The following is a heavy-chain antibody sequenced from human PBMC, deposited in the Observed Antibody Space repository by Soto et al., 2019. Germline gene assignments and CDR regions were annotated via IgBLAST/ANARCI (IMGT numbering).Heavy chain of an antibody. J-gene: IGHJ5*02. CDR1: GFTFSSYS. CDR3: AKKVNSGPGSQYFDP. D-gene: IGHD3-10*01. V-gene: IGHV3-23*01. CDR2: FRSSGDGGTT. Sequence: PGGSLRLSCAASGFTFSSYSMSWVRQAPGKGLEWVSGFRSSGDGGTTYYADSVKGRFTISRDNSKNTLFLQMNSLRAEDTAIYYCAKKVNSGPGSQYFDPWGQGTPVTVSS.